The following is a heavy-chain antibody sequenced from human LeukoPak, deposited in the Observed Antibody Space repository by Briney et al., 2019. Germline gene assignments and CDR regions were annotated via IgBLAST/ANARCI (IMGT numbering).Heavy chain of an antibody. V-gene: IGHV1-46*01. CDR2: IHTSGCST. D-gene: IGHD4-17*01. CDR1: GYTFTSYY. J-gene: IGHJ4*02. CDR3: ARAHLHYGDSIHDLDY. Sequence: VSVKVSCKASGYTFTSYYMHWVRQAPGQGLEWMGIIHTSGCSTSYAQKFQGRVTMTRDTSTSTVYMELSSLRSEDTAVYYCARAHLHYGDSIHDLDYWGQGTLVTVSS.